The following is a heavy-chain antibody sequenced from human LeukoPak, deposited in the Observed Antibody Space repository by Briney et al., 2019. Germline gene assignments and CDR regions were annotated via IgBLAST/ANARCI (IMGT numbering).Heavy chain of an antibody. V-gene: IGHV1-24*01. Sequence: GASVKVSCKVSGYTLTELFMHWVRQAPGKGVEWVGGFDPEDGETIYAQKFQGRVTMTEDTSTDTAYMELSSLRSEDTAVYYCATEKTYYYDSSGYGWYFDLWGRGTLVTVST. D-gene: IGHD3-22*01. CDR2: FDPEDGET. CDR3: ATEKTYYYDSSGYGWYFDL. CDR1: GYTLTELF. J-gene: IGHJ2*01.